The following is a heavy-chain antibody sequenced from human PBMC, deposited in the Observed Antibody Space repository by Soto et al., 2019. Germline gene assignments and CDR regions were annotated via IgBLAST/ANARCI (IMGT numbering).Heavy chain of an antibody. CDR2: INHSGST. J-gene: IGHJ4*02. D-gene: IGHD2-2*01. CDR3: ARGDIGYCSSTSCYAFDY. Sequence: SETLSLTCAVYGGSFSGYYWSWIRQPPGKGLEWIGEINHSGSTNYNPSLKSRVTISVDTSKNQFSLKLGSVTAADTAVYYCARGDIGYCSSTSCYAFDYWGQGTLVTVSS. V-gene: IGHV4-34*01. CDR1: GGSFSGYY.